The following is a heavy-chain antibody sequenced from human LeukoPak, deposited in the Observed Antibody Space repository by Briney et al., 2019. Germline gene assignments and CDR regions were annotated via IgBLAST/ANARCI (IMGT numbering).Heavy chain of an antibody. J-gene: IGHJ4*02. CDR3: ARETYNYYDSQGGFDY. Sequence: GGSLRLSCAASGFTFSSYAMHWVRQAPGKGLEWVAVISYDGSNKYYADSVKGRFTISRDNSKNTLYLQMNSLRAEDTAVYYCARETYNYYDSQGGFDYWGQGTLVTVSS. V-gene: IGHV3-30-3*01. CDR1: GFTFSSYA. CDR2: ISYDGSNK. D-gene: IGHD3-22*01.